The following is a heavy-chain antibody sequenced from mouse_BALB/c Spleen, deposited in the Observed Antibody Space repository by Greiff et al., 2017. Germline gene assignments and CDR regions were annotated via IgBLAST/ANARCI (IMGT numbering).Heavy chain of an antibody. J-gene: IGHJ4*01. CDR2: INPSTGYT. Sequence: VKLMESGAELAKPGASVKMSCKASGYTFTSYWMHWVKQRPGQGLEWIGYINPSTGYTEYNQKFKDKATLTADKSSSTAYMQLSSLTSEDSAVYYCARRGRDAMDYWGQGTSVTVSS. CDR3: ARRGRDAMDY. V-gene: IGHV1-7*01. CDR1: GYTFTSYW.